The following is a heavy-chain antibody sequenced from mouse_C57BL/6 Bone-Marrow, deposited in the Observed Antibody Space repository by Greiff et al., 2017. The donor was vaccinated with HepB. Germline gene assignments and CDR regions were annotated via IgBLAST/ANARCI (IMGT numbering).Heavy chain of an antibody. CDR2: INPSTGDT. CDR3: ARDTDYGSSYDY. V-gene: IGHV1-42*01. J-gene: IGHJ2*01. D-gene: IGHD1-1*01. Sequence: VQLQQSGPELVKPGASVKISCKASGYSFTGYYMNWVKQSPEKSLEWIGEINPSTGDTTYNQKFKAKATLTVDKSSSTAYMQLKSLTSEDSAVYYCARDTDYGSSYDYWGQGTPVTVSS. CDR1: GYSFTGYY.